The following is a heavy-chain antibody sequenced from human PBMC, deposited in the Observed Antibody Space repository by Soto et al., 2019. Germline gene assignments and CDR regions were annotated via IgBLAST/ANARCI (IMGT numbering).Heavy chain of an antibody. CDR2: ISTSGSTI. Sequence: EVQLVESGGGLVQPGGSLRLSCAASGFTFSSYSINWGRQAPGKGLEWVSYISTSGSTIYYADSVKGRFTISRDYARNSVYLQVNSLRAEDTAVYYCAREGGMDVWGQGTTVTVSS. CDR1: GFTFSSYS. J-gene: IGHJ6*02. CDR3: AREGGMDV. V-gene: IGHV3-48*01.